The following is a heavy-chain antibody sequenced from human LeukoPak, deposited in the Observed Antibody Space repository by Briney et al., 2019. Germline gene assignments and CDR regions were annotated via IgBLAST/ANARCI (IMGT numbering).Heavy chain of an antibody. J-gene: IGHJ4*02. V-gene: IGHV3-53*01. CDR3: ARDLYGVSHDY. CDR2: IYSSGMT. D-gene: IGHD4-17*01. Sequence: GGSLRLSRAASGFTVSSNYMSWVRQAPGKGLDWVSVIYSSGMTYYADSVKGRFTISRDNSKNTLYLHMNSLRAEDTAVYYCARDLYGVSHDYWGQGTLVTVSS. CDR1: GFTVSSNY.